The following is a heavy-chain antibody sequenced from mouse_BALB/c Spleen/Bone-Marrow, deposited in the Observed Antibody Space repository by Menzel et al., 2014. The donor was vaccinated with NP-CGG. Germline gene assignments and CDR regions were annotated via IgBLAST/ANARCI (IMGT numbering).Heavy chain of an antibody. CDR1: GFAFGRYW. CDR2: INPDSSTI. V-gene: IGHV4-1*02. CDR3: ARLSYYGRFAY. Sequence: VQLQQSGGGLVQPGGSLKLSCAASGFAFGRYWMSWVRQAPGKGLEWIGEINPDSSTINYTPSLKDKFIISRDNAKNTLYLQMSKVRSEDTALYYWARLSYYGRFAYWGQGTLVTVSA. D-gene: IGHD1-1*01. J-gene: IGHJ3*01.